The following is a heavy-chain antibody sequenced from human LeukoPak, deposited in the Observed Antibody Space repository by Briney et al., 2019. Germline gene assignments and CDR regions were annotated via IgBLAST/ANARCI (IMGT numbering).Heavy chain of an antibody. CDR2: IKQDGSEK. Sequence: WGSLRVSCAASGFNFISSWMSCVRQAPGNWLEWVANIKQDGSEKYYVDSVKGRFTISRDNAKNSLYLQMNSLRAEDTAVYYCARETLFYGDYDYWGQGTLVTVSS. J-gene: IGHJ4*02. CDR3: ARETLFYGDYDY. D-gene: IGHD4-17*01. CDR1: GFNFISSW. V-gene: IGHV3-7*01.